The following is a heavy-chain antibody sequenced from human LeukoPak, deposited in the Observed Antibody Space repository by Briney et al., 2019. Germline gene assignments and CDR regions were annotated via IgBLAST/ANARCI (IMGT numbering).Heavy chain of an antibody. CDR1: GFTVSSSY. CDR2: IYSGGNT. J-gene: IGHJ3*02. D-gene: IGHD4-17*01. V-gene: IGHV3-53*01. CDR3: AKSDYGDYANAFDI. Sequence: QTGGSLRLSCAASGFTVSSSYMSWVRQAPGKGLEWVSVIYSGGNTYYADSVKGRFTISRDNSKNTLYLQMNSLRAEDTAVYYCAKSDYGDYANAFDIWGQGTMVTVSS.